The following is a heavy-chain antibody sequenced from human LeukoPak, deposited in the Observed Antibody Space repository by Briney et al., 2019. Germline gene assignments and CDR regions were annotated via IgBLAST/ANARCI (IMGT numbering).Heavy chain of an antibody. CDR2: ISSSGSTI. Sequence: GGSLRLSCAVSGFTFSNFAMNWVRQAPGKGLEWVSYISSSGSTIYYADSVKGRFTISRDNAKNSLYLQMNSLRAEDTAVYYCAELGITMIGGVWGKGTTVTISS. CDR3: AELGITMIGGV. V-gene: IGHV3-48*03. D-gene: IGHD3-10*02. J-gene: IGHJ6*04. CDR1: GFTFSNFA.